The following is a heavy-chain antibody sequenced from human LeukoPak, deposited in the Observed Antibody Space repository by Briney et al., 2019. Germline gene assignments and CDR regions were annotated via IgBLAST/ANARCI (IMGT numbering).Heavy chain of an antibody. D-gene: IGHD3-22*01. CDR1: GFTFSTYG. V-gene: IGHV3-33*01. Sequence: GRSLRLSCAASGFTFSTYGMHWVRQAPGKGLEWVAVIWFDGSNQYYVDSVRGRFSISRDNSKNTLYLQMNTLRAEDTGVYYCARESGGYYDFDYWGQGTLVTVSS. J-gene: IGHJ4*02. CDR3: ARESGGYYDFDY. CDR2: IWFDGSNQ.